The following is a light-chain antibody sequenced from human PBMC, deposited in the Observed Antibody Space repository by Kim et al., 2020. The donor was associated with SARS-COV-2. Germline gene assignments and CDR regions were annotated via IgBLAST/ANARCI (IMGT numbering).Light chain of an antibody. V-gene: IGLV1-40*01. CDR3: QSYDSSLRV. CDR2: GNS. Sequence: QSVLTQPPSVSGAPGQRVTISCTGSSSNIRAGYDVHWYQQLPGTAPKLLIYGNSNRPSGVPDRFSGSKSGTSASLAITGLQAEDEADYYCQSYDSSLRVFGGGTQLTVL. CDR1: SSNIRAGYD. J-gene: IGLJ2*01.